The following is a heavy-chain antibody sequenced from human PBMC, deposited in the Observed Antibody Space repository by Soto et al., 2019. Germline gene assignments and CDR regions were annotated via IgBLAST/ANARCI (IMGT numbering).Heavy chain of an antibody. J-gene: IGHJ6*02. CDR2: MNPNSGNT. Sequence: WASVKVSCKASGYTFTSYDINWVRQATGQGLEWMGWMNPNSGNTGYAQKFQGRVTMTRNTSISTAYMELSSLRSEDTAVYYCARFLPLGSGWYFHGMDVWGQGTTVTVSS. CDR1: GYTFTSYD. D-gene: IGHD6-19*01. CDR3: ARFLPLGSGWYFHGMDV. V-gene: IGHV1-8*01.